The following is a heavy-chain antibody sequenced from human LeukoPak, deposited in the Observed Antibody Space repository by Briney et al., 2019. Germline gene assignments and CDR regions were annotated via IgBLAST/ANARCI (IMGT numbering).Heavy chain of an antibody. Sequence: SETLSLTCAVYGGSFSGYYWSWIRQPPGKGLEWIGEINHGGSTNYNPSLKSRVTISVDTSKNQFSLKLSSVTDADTAVYYCARGSIAEYWGQGTLVTVSS. CDR1: GGSFSGYY. CDR3: ARGSIAEY. V-gene: IGHV4-34*01. CDR2: INHGGST. D-gene: IGHD6-6*01. J-gene: IGHJ4*02.